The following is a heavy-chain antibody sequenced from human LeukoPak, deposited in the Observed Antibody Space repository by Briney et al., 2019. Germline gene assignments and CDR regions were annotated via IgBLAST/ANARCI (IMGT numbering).Heavy chain of an antibody. V-gene: IGHV3-30*02. D-gene: IGHD3-10*01. CDR3: AKDELLWFGESYFGY. CDR1: GFTFSSYG. Sequence: PGGSLRLSCAASGFTFSSYGMHWVRQAPGKGLEWVAFIRYDGSNKYYADSVKGRFTISRDNSKNTLYLQMNSLRAEDTAVYYRAKDELLWFGESYFGYWGQGTLVTVSS. J-gene: IGHJ4*02. CDR2: IRYDGSNK.